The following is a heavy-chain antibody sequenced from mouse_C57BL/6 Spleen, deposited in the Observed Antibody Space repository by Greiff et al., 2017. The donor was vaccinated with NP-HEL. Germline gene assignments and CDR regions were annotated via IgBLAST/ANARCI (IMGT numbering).Heavy chain of an antibody. CDR2: IWSGGST. J-gene: IGHJ2*01. D-gene: IGHD2-1*01. V-gene: IGHV2-2*01. CDR3: ARNPLLRPLYSSYYFDY. CDR1: GFSLTSYG. Sequence: QVQLKESGPGLVQPSQSLSITCTVSGFSLTSYGVHWVRQSPGKGLEWLGVIWSGGSTDYNAAFISRLSISKDNSKSQVFFKMNSLQADDTAIYYCARNPLLRPLYSSYYFDYWGQGTTLTVSS.